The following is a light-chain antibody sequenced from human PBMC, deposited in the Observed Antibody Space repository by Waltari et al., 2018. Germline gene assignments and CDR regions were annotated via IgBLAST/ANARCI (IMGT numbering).Light chain of an antibody. V-gene: IGKV3-20*01. CDR1: QGVSSTY. CDR3: QQFSTSPWT. J-gene: IGKJ1*01. Sequence: ELVLTQSPGTLSLSPGERATLSCVASQGVSSTYFARYQQNHGQAPRILIYGASFRAAGIPDRFSGSASGTHFTLTISRLEPEDFAMYYCQQFSTSPWTFGQGTKVEFK. CDR2: GAS.